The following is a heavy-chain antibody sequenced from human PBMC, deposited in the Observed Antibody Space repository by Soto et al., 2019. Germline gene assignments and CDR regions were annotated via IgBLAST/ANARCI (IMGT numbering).Heavy chain of an antibody. V-gene: IGHV1-18*01. CDR1: GYTFTSYG. J-gene: IGHJ4*02. Sequence: ASLKVSCKASGYTFTSYGISWVRQAPGQGLEWMGWVSAYNGNTNYAQKLQGRVTMTTDTSTSTAYMELRSLRSDDTAVYYCARDVVGAGHFDYWGQGTVLPVSA. D-gene: IGHD1-26*01. CDR2: VSAYNGNT. CDR3: ARDVVGAGHFDY.